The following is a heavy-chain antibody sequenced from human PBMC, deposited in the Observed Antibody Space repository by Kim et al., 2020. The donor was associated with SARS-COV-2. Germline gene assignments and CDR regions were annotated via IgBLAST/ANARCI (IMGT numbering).Heavy chain of an antibody. J-gene: IGHJ5*02. CDR1: GGSISSISYY. CDR3: AGSISGGHWFDP. V-gene: IGHV4-39*01. CDR2: IYYSGST. D-gene: IGHD6-13*01. Sequence: SETLSLTCTVSGGSISSISYYWGWIRQPPGKGLEWIVSIYYSGSTYYNPSLKSRVTISVDTSKNQFSLKLSSVTAADTAVYYCAGSISGGHWFDPWGQGT.